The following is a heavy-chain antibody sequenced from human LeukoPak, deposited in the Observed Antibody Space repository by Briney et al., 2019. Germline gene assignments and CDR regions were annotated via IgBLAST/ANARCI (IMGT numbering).Heavy chain of an antibody. V-gene: IGHV3-23*01. CDR3: AKRKSEYGGPERAYDY. D-gene: IGHD4-23*01. CDR1: GFTFSSYA. J-gene: IGHJ4*02. CDR2: ISGSGGSA. Sequence: PGGSLRLSCAASGFTFSSYAMSWVRQAPGKGLEWVPAISGSGGSAYYADSVKGRFTISRDNSKNTLYLQMNSLRAEDTAVYYCAKRKSEYGGPERAYDYWGQGTLVTVSS.